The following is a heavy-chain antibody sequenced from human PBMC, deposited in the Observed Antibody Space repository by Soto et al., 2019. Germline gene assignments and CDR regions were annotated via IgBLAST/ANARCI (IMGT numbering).Heavy chain of an antibody. CDR1: GFTVSTKY. Sequence: PGGSLRLSCAASGFTVSTKYMSWVRQAPGKGLEWVSVIYSGGSTFYADSVRGRFTISRDNSKNTVNLQMNSLRAEDTAVYYCARVPGPQPYYGMDVWGQGTTVTVS. D-gene: IGHD1-1*01. J-gene: IGHJ6*02. CDR2: IYSGGST. V-gene: IGHV3-66*01. CDR3: ARVPGPQPYYGMDV.